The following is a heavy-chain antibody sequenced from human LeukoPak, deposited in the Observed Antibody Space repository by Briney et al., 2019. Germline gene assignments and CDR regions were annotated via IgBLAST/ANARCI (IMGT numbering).Heavy chain of an antibody. D-gene: IGHD2-15*01. Sequence: SQTLTLTCALSGGSISSGGYSGSWIRQPPGKGLDWIVYIYHSGSTYYNPSLKSRGTITGDRSNNQFSLKLSSVTAADTAVYYCARVRGCSGGSCFPPGYFDYWGQGTLVTVSS. J-gene: IGHJ4*02. V-gene: IGHV4-30-2*01. CDR2: IYHSGST. CDR1: GGSISSGGYS. CDR3: ARVRGCSGGSCFPPGYFDY.